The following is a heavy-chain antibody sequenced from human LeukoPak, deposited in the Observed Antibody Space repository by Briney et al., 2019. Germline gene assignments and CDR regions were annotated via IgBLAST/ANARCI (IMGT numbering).Heavy chain of an antibody. J-gene: IGHJ4*02. CDR3: ARAFDGSYSAYYFDY. CDR1: GGSFSGYY. V-gene: IGHV4-34*01. CDR2: INHSGST. D-gene: IGHD3-10*01. Sequence: SETLSLTCAVYGGSFSGYYWSWIRQPPGKGLEWIGEINHSGSTNYNPSLKSRVTISVDTSKNQFSLKLGSVTAADTAVYFCARAFDGSYSAYYFDYWGQGTLVTVSS.